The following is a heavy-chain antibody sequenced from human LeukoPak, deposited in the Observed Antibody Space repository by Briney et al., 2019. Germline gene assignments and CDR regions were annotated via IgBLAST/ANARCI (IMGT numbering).Heavy chain of an antibody. V-gene: IGHV1-2*02. CDR3: ARGELGSSWAYNWFDP. Sequence: EASVKVSCKASGYTFTGYYMHWVRQAPGQGLEWMGWINPNSGGTNYAQKFQGRVTMTRDTSISTAYMELRSLRSDDTAVYYCARGELGSSWAYNWFDPWGQGTLVTVSS. CDR1: GYTFTGYY. CDR2: INPNSGGT. D-gene: IGHD6-13*01. J-gene: IGHJ5*02.